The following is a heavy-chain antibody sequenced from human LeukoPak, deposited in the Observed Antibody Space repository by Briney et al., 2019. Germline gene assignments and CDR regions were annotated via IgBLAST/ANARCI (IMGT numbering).Heavy chain of an antibody. V-gene: IGHV3-53*01. Sequence: PGGSLRLSCAASGFTVSSDYMSWVRQAPGKGLEWVSVIYSDGSTYYADSVRGRFTISRDNSKNTVYLQMNSLRAEDAAVYYCARAAWDYWGQGTLVTVSS. CDR2: IYSDGST. CDR3: ARAAWDY. J-gene: IGHJ4*02. CDR1: GFTVSSDY. D-gene: IGHD6-25*01.